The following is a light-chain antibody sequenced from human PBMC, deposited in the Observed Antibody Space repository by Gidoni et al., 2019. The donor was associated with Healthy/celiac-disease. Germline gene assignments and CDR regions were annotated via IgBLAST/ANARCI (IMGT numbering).Light chain of an antibody. Sequence: IVLHQPPATLSWSPGGRATLSCGARQRVSSSYLAWYQQKPGLAPRLLIYDASSRATGIPDSFRGSWSGTDFTLTISRLEPEDFAVYYCQQYGSSPPITFGQGTRLEIK. V-gene: IGKV3D-20*01. CDR3: QQYGSSPPIT. CDR1: QRVSSSY. J-gene: IGKJ5*01. CDR2: DAS.